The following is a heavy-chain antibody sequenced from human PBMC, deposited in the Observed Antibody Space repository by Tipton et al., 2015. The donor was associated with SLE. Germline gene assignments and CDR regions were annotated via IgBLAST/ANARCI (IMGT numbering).Heavy chain of an antibody. D-gene: IGHD6-19*01. CDR2: IYTSGAT. Sequence: TLSLTCNVSGVSISSSYWSWIRQPAGKGLEWIGRIYTSGATDDNPSLKSRVTMSVDMSKNQIFLKMTSVTAADTAVYYCAGYSTGRDGEDYWGQGTLVTVSS. CDR1: GVSISSSY. V-gene: IGHV4-4*07. CDR3: AGYSTGRDGEDY. J-gene: IGHJ4*02.